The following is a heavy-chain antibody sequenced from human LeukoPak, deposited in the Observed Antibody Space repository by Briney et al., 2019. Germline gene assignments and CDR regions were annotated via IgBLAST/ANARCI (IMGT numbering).Heavy chain of an antibody. V-gene: IGHV3-30*02. CDR1: GFTFSSYW. Sequence: GGSLRLSCAASGFTFSSYWMSWVRQAPGKGLEWVAFIRSDGSNKYYADSVKGRFTISRDNSKNTLYLQMNSLRAEDTAVYYCAKDFGWSFDYWGQGTLVTVSS. CDR3: AKDFGWSFDY. CDR2: IRSDGSNK. D-gene: IGHD3-10*01. J-gene: IGHJ4*02.